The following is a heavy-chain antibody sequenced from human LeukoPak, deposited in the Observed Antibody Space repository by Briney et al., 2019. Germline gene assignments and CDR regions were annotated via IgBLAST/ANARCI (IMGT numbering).Heavy chain of an antibody. D-gene: IGHD2-8*01. CDR1: GGSISSYY. J-gene: IGHJ5*02. CDR3: ARDRILYSPSKLDP. CDR2: IYHSGST. Sequence: PSETLSLTCTVSGGSISSYYWGWIRQPPGKGLEWIGSIYHSGSTYYNPSLKSRVTTSVDTSKNQFSLKLSSVTAADTAVYYCARDRILYSPSKLDPWGQGTLVTVSS. V-gene: IGHV4-38-2*02.